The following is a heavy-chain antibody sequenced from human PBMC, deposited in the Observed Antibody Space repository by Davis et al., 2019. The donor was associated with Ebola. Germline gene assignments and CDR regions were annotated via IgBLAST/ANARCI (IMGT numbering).Heavy chain of an antibody. Sequence: PGGSLRLSCAASGFTFSSYAMSWVRQAPGKGLEWVSAISGSGGSTYYADSVKGRFTISRDNSKNTLYLQMNSRRAEDTAVYYCARSEWLRFVLGYWGQGTLVTVSS. V-gene: IGHV3-23*01. J-gene: IGHJ4*02. CDR1: GFTFSSYA. CDR2: ISGSGGST. D-gene: IGHD5-12*01. CDR3: ARSEWLRFVLGY.